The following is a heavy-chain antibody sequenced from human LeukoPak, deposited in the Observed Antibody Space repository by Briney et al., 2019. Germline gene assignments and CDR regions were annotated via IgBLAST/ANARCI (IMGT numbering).Heavy chain of an antibody. CDR2: VYYSGIT. CDR3: ARQIAVAENWFDP. V-gene: IGHV4-39*01. D-gene: IGHD6-19*01. J-gene: IGHJ5*02. Sequence: SETLSLTCTVSGGSISSSSYYWGWIRQPPGKGLEWIGSVYYSGITYYNPSLKSRVTISVDTSKNQFSLKLSSVTAADTAVYYCARQIAVAENWFDPWGQGTLVTVSS. CDR1: GGSISSSSYY.